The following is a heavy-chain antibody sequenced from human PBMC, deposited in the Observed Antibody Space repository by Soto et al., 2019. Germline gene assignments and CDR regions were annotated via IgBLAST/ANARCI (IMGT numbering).Heavy chain of an antibody. D-gene: IGHD6-19*01. CDR3: AKPEATQWLVVAFDI. CDR2: ISYDGSNK. V-gene: IGHV3-30*18. Sequence: GSLRLSCAASGFTFSSFGMHWVRQAPGKGLEWVAVISYDGSNKYYADSVRGRFTISRDNSKNTLYLQMNSLRAEDTAVYYCAKPEATQWLVVAFDIWGQGTMVTVSS. J-gene: IGHJ3*02. CDR1: GFTFSSFG.